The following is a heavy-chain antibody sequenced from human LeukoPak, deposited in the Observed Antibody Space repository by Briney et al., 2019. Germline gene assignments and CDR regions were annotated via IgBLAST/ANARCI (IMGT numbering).Heavy chain of an antibody. CDR2: IYHSGST. CDR1: GYSISSGYY. V-gene: IGHV4-38-2*02. CDR3: ARASTILGYMDV. D-gene: IGHD3-3*01. J-gene: IGHJ6*03. Sequence: PSETLSLTCTVSGYSISSGYYWGWIRQPPGKGLEWIGSIYHSGSTYYNPSLKSRVTISVDTSKNQFSLKLSSVTAADTAVYYCARASTILGYMDVWGKGTTVTVSS.